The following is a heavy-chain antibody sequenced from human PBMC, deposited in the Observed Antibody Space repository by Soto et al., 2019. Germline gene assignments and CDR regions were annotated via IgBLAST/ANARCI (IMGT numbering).Heavy chain of an antibody. Sequence: GGSLRLSCAASGFTFSSYGMHWVRQAPGKGLEWVAVISYDGSNKYYADSVKGRFTISRDNSKNTLYLQMNSLRAEDTVVYYCATRGAVAGGGYFDYWGQGTLVTVSS. D-gene: IGHD6-19*01. CDR1: GFTFSSYG. V-gene: IGHV3-30*03. CDR3: ATRGAVAGGGYFDY. CDR2: ISYDGSNK. J-gene: IGHJ4*02.